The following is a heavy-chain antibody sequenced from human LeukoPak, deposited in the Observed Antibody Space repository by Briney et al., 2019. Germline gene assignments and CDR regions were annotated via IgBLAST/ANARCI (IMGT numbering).Heavy chain of an antibody. J-gene: IGHJ4*02. V-gene: IGHV3-74*03. Sequence: GGSLRLSCAASGFIFSSYWMHWFRQGPGKGLVWVSRISTDGSSTTYADSVKGRFTISRDNSKNTLYLQMNSLRAEDTAVYYCARHNYAYDWDYWGQGTLVTVSS. CDR1: GFIFSSYW. CDR2: ISTDGSST. CDR3: ARHNYAYDWDY. D-gene: IGHD5-12*01.